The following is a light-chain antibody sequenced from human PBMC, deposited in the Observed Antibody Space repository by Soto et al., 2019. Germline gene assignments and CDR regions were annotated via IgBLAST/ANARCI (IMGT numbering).Light chain of an antibody. CDR3: QQYGYSFRA. J-gene: IGKJ1*01. CDR1: QSVSSSY. CDR2: GAS. Sequence: EILLTQSPGTLSLSPGERATLSCRASQSVSSSYLSWYQLKPGQAPRLLIYGASSRATGIPDRFSGSGSGTDFTLTISRLEPEDFAVYYCQQYGYSFRAFGQGTMLEL. V-gene: IGKV3-20*01.